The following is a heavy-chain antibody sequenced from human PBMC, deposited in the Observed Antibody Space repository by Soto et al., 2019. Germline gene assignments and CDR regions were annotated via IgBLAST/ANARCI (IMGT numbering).Heavy chain of an antibody. Sequence: GGSLRLSCAASGFTFDSPYSHAMSWVRQSPGKGPEWVSTISSNGANTHYAESVKGRFTISKDPSRNTVHLHMNSLRAEDTATYFCVSWVSAHFDYWGHGTLVTVSS. J-gene: IGHJ4*01. CDR2: ISSNGANT. V-gene: IGHV3-23*01. D-gene: IGHD2-8*01. CDR3: VSWVSAHFDY. CDR1: GFTFDSPYSHA.